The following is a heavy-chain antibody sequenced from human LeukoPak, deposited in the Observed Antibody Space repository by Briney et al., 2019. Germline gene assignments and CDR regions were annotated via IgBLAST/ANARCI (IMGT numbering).Heavy chain of an antibody. CDR3: AKVIHWGKAYYFDY. J-gene: IGHJ4*02. CDR2: INTDGSST. V-gene: IGHV3-23*01. CDR1: GFSFSTYI. Sequence: PGGSLRLSCAASGFSFSTYIMSWVRQAPGKGLVWVSRINTDGSSTSYADSVKGRFTISRDNSKNTLYLQMNSLRAEDTAVYYCAKVIHWGKAYYFDYWGQGTLVTVSS. D-gene: IGHD7-27*01.